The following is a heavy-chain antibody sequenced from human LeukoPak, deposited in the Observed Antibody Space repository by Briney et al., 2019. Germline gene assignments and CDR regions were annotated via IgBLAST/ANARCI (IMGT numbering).Heavy chain of an antibody. J-gene: IGHJ4*02. V-gene: IGHV3-15*01. CDR1: GFTVSGNN. Sequence: SGGSLRLSCAASGFTVSGNNMSWVRQAPGKGLEWVGRIKSKTDGGTTDYAAPVKGRFTISRDDSKNTLYLQMNSLKTEDTAVYYCTTPLNYYDSSGYYEQVDYWGQGTLVTVSS. CDR3: TTPLNYYDSSGYYEQVDY. D-gene: IGHD3-22*01. CDR2: IKSKTDGGTT.